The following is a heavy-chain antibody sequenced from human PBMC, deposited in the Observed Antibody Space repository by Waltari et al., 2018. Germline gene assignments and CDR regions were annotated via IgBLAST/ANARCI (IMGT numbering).Heavy chain of an antibody. CDR1: GFTFSSYS. V-gene: IGHV3-48*04. CDR2: ISSSSSTI. D-gene: IGHD2-2*01. CDR3: ARDRWCGSTSCYGPHFYWYFDL. J-gene: IGHJ2*01. Sequence: EVQLVESGGGLVQPGGSLRLSCAASGFTFSSYSMNWVRQAPGKGLEWVSYISSSSSTIYYADSVKGRFTISRDNAKNSLYLQMNSLRAEDTAVYYCARDRWCGSTSCYGPHFYWYFDLWGRGTLVTVSS.